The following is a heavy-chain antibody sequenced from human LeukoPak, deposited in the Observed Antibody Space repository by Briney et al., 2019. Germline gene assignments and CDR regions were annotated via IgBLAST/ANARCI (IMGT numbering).Heavy chain of an antibody. V-gene: IGHV1-2*06. D-gene: IGHD2-15*01. CDR1: GYTFTGYY. CDR3: ASPLGYCSGGSCGY. CDR2: INPNSGGT. J-gene: IGHJ4*02. Sequence: ASVKVSCKASGYTFTGYYMHWVRQAPGRGLEWMGLINPNSGGTNYAQKFQGRVTMTRDTSISTTYMELSRLRSDDTAVYYCASPLGYCSGGSCGYWGQGTLVTVSS.